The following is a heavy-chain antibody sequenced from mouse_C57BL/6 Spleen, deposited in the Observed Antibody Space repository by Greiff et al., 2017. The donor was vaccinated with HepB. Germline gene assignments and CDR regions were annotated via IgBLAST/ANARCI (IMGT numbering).Heavy chain of an antibody. D-gene: IGHD4-1*01. J-gene: IGHJ3*01. CDR2: IDPSDSET. CDR1: GYTFTSYW. CDR3: ARYGTNWDWFAY. Sequence: QVQLQQPGAELVRPGSSVKLSCKASGYTFTSYWMHWVKQRPIQGLEWIGNIDPSDSETHYSQKFKDKATLTVDKSSSTAYMQLSSLTSEDSAVYYCARYGTNWDWFAYWGQGTLVTVSA. V-gene: IGHV1-52*01.